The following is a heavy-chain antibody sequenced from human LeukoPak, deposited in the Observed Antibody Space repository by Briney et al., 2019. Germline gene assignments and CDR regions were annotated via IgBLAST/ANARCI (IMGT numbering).Heavy chain of an antibody. V-gene: IGHV3-15*01. CDR3: TTDGEVGATLY. CDR2: VKSKTDGGTI. D-gene: IGHD1-26*01. J-gene: IGHJ4*02. Sequence: GGSLRLSCAASGFTFSSYWMHWVRQAPGKGLEWVGRVKSKTDGGTIDYAAPVKGRFTISRDDSKNTLYLQMNSLKTEDTAVYYCTTDGEVGATLYWGQGTLVTVSS. CDR1: GFTFSSYW.